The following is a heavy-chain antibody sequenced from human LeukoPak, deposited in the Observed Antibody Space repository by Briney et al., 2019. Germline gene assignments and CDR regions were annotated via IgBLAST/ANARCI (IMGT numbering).Heavy chain of an antibody. D-gene: IGHD3-10*01. V-gene: IGHV1-2*02. J-gene: IGHJ4*02. CDR3: AAGSPPKY. CDR2: INPNSGDT. CDR1: GYTFTSYD. Sequence: ASVKVSCKASGYTFTSYDINWVRQAPGQGLEWMGWINPNSGDTNYAQKFQGRVTMTRDTSISTAYMELSRLRSDDTAVYYCAAGSPPKYWGQGTLVTVSS.